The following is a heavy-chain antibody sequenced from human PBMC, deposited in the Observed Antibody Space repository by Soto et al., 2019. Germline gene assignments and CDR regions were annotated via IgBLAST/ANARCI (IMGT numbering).Heavy chain of an antibody. V-gene: IGHV3-7*01. CDR1: GFTFSGYY. CDR2: IKQDGSEK. J-gene: IGHJ4*02. D-gene: IGHD2-15*01. Sequence: EVQLVESGGGLVQPGGSLRLSCAASGFTFSGYYMTWVRHSPGRGLEWVGNIKQDGSEKYYVDSLKGRFTISRDNAKKSLYLQMNSVRVEDTAVYYCARGRSDDYFDYWGQGTLVTVSS. CDR3: ARGRSDDYFDY.